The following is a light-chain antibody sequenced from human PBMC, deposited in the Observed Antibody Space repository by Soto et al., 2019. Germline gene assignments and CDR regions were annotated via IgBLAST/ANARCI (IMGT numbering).Light chain of an antibody. J-gene: IGLJ1*01. CDR2: DVS. CDR3: SSYTSSSSYV. Sequence: QSALTQPASVSGSPGQSITISCTGTSSDVGGYNYVSWYQQHPGKAPKLMIYDVSKRPSGASNRFSGSKSGNTASLTISGLQADDAAYYYCSSYTSSSSYVFGTGTKLTVL. V-gene: IGLV2-14*01. CDR1: SSDVGGYNY.